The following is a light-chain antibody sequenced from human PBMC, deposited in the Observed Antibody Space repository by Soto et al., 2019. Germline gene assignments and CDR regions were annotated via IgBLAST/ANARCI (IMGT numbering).Light chain of an antibody. J-gene: IGLJ1*01. Sequence: QSVLTQPPSVSGAPGQRVTISCTGSSANIGAAYNVDWYQQLPGTAPKLLIYGNNNRPSGVPARFSGSKSGNTASLTISGLQAEDEADYYCTSYTSISTYVFGTGTKGHRP. CDR1: SANIGAAYN. CDR3: TSYTSISTYV. V-gene: IGLV1-40*01. CDR2: GNN.